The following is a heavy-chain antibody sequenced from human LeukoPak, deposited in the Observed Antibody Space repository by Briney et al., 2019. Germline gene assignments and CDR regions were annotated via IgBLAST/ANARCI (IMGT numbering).Heavy chain of an antibody. CDR3: ARRTIVGATQHFDY. CDR1: GFTFSSYE. D-gene: IGHD1-26*01. CDR2: ISSNGGSS. V-gene: IGHV3-64*01. J-gene: IGHJ4*02. Sequence: GGSLRLSCAASGFTFSSYEMHWVRQAPGKGLEFVSAISSNGGSSYYANSVKGRFTVSRNNSKNTLYLQMGSLRAEDMGVYYCARRTIVGATQHFDYWGQGTLVSVSS.